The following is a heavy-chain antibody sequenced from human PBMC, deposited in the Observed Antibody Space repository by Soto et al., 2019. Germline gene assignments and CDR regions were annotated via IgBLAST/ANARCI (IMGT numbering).Heavy chain of an antibody. D-gene: IGHD6-13*01. J-gene: IGHJ4*02. Sequence: QITLKETGPMLIRPTQTLTLTCTFSGFSLSSTVGAVGWIRQPPGKALEWLALIYWDDDKAYSPSPKNTLTISKDTSKTKVVLTVTNVGPVDAGTYFCAHATRHNSSRWFFDFWGLGTLVTVSS. CDR3: AHATRHNSSRWFFDF. CDR1: GFSLSSTVGA. CDR2: IYWDDDK. V-gene: IGHV2-5*02.